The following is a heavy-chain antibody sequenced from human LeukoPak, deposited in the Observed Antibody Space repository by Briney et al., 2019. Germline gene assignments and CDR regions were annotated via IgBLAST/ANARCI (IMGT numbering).Heavy chain of an antibody. V-gene: IGHV3-48*04. J-gene: IGHJ4*02. Sequence: GGSLRLSCAASGFPFNTYSMSWVRQAPGKGLEWVSYISSTGNPMYYADSVKGRFTISRDNAKNSLYLQMNSLRAEDTAVYYCARAVALFDNWGQGTLVTVSS. CDR2: ISSTGNPM. D-gene: IGHD6-19*01. CDR1: GFPFNTYS. CDR3: ARAVALFDN.